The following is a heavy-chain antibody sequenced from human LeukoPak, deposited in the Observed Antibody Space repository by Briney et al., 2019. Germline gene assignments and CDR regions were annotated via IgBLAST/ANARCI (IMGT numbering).Heavy chain of an antibody. D-gene: IGHD3-10*01. CDR2: ISGSGGST. CDR3: AKDLTPYYGSGRLKAIFDY. V-gene: IGHV3-23*01. Sequence: PGGSLRLSCAASGFTFSSYAMSWVRQAPGKGLEWVSAISGSGGSTYYADSVKGRFTISRDNSKNTLYLQMNSLRAEDTAVYYCAKDLTPYYGSGRLKAIFDYWGQGTLVTVPS. J-gene: IGHJ4*02. CDR1: GFTFSSYA.